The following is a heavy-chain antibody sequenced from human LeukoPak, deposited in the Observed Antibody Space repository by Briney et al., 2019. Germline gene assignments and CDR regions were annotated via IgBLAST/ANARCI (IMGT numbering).Heavy chain of an antibody. CDR3: ARQGVSSSWYNAFDI. V-gene: IGHV4-59*08. D-gene: IGHD6-13*01. CDR2: IYYSGST. CDR1: GGSISSYY. Sequence: PSETLSLTCTVSGGSISSYYWSWIRQPPGKGLEWIGYIYYSGSTNYNPSLKSRVTISVDTSKNQFSLKLSSVTAADTAVYYYARQGVSSSWYNAFDIWGQGTMVTVSS. J-gene: IGHJ3*02.